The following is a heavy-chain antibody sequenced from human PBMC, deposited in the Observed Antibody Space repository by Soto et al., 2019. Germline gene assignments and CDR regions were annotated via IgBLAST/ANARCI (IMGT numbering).Heavy chain of an antibody. CDR3: ARGSRMGMIVVLDHNTPVAYYFDY. J-gene: IGHJ4*02. CDR2: INHSGST. D-gene: IGHD3-22*01. Sequence: SETLSLTCAVYGGSFSGYYWSWIRQPPGKGLEWIGEINHSGSTNYNPSLKSRVTISVDTSKNQFSLKLSSVTAADTAVYYCARGSRMGMIVVLDHNTPVAYYFDYWGQGTLVTVSS. CDR1: GGSFSGYY. V-gene: IGHV4-34*01.